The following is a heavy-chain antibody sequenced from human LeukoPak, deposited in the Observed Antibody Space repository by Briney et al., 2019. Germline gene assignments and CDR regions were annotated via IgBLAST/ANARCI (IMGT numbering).Heavy chain of an antibody. Sequence: GGSLRLSCAASGFTFSNAWMSWVRQAPGKGLEWVSRIKSKTDGGTTHYAEPVKGRFTISRDDSKDTLYLQMNSLKTEDTAVYYCSTDILETNWGGYWGQGTLVTVSS. J-gene: IGHJ4*02. D-gene: IGHD7-27*01. CDR3: STDILETNWGGY. CDR1: GFTFSNAW. V-gene: IGHV3-15*01. CDR2: IKSKTDGGTT.